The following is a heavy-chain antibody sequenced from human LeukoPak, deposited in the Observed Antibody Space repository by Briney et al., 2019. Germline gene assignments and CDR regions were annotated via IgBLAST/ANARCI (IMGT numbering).Heavy chain of an antibody. CDR2: IGDSGGST. J-gene: IGHJ6*04. CDR3: AKGGGSSPYTYIDV. D-gene: IGHD6-6*01. Sequence: GGSLRLSCAASGFTFSNHAMSWVRQAPGKGLEWVSVIGDSGGSTYYADSVKGRFTISRDNSKNTLYLQMNSLRADDTAVYHCAKGGGSSPYTYIDVWGKGTTVIVSS. V-gene: IGHV3-23*01. CDR1: GFTFSNHA.